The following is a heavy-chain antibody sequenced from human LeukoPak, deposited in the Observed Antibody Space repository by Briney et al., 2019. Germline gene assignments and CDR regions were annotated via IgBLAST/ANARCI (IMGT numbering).Heavy chain of an antibody. Sequence: SETLSLTCAVYGGSFSGYYWNWIRQPPGKGLEWIGEINHSGSTNYNPSLKSRVTISVDTSKNQFSLKLSSVTAADTAVYHCAREGPYGSGSYYRPNFDYWGQGTLVTVSS. CDR3: AREGPYGSGSYYRPNFDY. CDR2: INHSGST. J-gene: IGHJ4*02. V-gene: IGHV4-34*01. CDR1: GGSFSGYY. D-gene: IGHD3-10*01.